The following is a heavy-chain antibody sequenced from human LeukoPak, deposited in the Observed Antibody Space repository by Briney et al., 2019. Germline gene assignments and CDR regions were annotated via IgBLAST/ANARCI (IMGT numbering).Heavy chain of an antibody. CDR1: GFTFSSYW. D-gene: IGHD1-1*01. CDR2: MNQDGTEK. CDR3: ARDQGNGCFDP. J-gene: IGHJ5*02. V-gene: IGHV3-7*01. Sequence: GGSLRLSCAASGFTFSSYWMSWVRQAPGERLEWVASMNQDGTEKYYVDSVKGRFTISRDNAKNSLYLQMDSLRAEDTAVYYCARDQGNGCFDPWGQGSLVTVSS.